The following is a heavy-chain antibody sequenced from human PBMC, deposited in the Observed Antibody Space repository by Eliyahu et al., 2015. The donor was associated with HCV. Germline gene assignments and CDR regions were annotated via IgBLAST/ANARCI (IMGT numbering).Heavy chain of an antibody. CDR1: GFXFSSYA. Sequence: QVQLVESGGGVVQPGRSLRXXCAASGFXFSSYAMXWVRQAPGKGLEWVAVISYDGSNKYYADSVKGRFTISRDNSKNTLYLQMNSLRAEDTAVYYCARDWQWLPRYYFDYWGQGTLVTVSS. CDR3: ARDWQWLPRYYFDY. CDR2: ISYDGSNK. D-gene: IGHD6-19*01. V-gene: IGHV3-30*04. J-gene: IGHJ4*02.